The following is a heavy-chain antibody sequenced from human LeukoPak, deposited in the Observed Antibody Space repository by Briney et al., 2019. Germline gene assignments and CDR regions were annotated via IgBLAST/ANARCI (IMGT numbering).Heavy chain of an antibody. CDR2: INSDGSST. D-gene: IGHD6-19*01. V-gene: IGHV3-74*01. CDR3: AKDRGSGWYFDY. J-gene: IGHJ4*02. Sequence: PGGSLRLSCAASGFTFSSYWMHWVRQAPGKGLVWVSRINSDGSSTSYADSVKGRFTISRDNAKNTLYLQMNSLRAEDTAVYYCAKDRGSGWYFDYWGQGTLVTVSS. CDR1: GFTFSSYW.